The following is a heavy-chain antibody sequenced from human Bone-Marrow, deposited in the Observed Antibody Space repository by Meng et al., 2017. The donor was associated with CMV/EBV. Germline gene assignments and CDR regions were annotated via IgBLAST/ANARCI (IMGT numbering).Heavy chain of an antibody. D-gene: IGHD2-2*01. Sequence: GESLKISCAASGFTFSSYWMYWVRQAPGKGLVWVSRINSDGSHTSFADSVKGRFTISRDNAKNSLYLQMNSLRTEDTAVYYCASDCSSTSCWIWGQGRMVTVSS. CDR2: INSDGSHT. CDR3: ASDCSSTSCWI. J-gene: IGHJ3*02. V-gene: IGHV3-74*01. CDR1: GFTFSSYW.